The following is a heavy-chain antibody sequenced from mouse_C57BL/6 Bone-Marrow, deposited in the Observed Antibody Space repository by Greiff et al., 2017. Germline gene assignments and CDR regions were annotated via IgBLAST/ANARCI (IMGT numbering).Heavy chain of an antibody. D-gene: IGHD2-3*01. J-gene: IGHJ3*01. CDR2: FYPRSGNT. V-gene: IGHV1-81*01. CDR3: ARGGYYWFAY. CDR1: GYTFTSYG. Sequence: VQVVESGAELARPGASVKLSCKASGYTFTSYGISWVKQRPGQGLEWIGEFYPRSGNTYYNEKFKGKATLTADKSSSPAYLELRSLTSEDSAVYFCARGGYYWFAYWGQGTLVTVSA.